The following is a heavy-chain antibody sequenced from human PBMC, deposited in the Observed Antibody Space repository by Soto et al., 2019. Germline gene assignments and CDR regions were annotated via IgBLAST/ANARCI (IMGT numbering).Heavy chain of an antibody. V-gene: IGHV1-2*02. Sequence: ASVKVSCKASGYTFTGYYMHWVRQAPGQGLEWMGWINPNSGGTNYSQKFQGRVTMTRDTSISTAYMELSRLRSDDTAVYYCARDQGGSGWYYYYYGMDVWGQGTTVT. CDR2: INPNSGGT. CDR1: GYTFTGYY. D-gene: IGHD6-19*01. CDR3: ARDQGGSGWYYYYYGMDV. J-gene: IGHJ6*02.